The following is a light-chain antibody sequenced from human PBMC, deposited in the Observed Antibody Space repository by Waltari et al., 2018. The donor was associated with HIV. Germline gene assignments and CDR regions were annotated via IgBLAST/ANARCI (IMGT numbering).Light chain of an antibody. V-gene: IGLV2-18*02. J-gene: IGLJ2*01. Sequence: SSLTHTPSVSGSPGPSVTNSSTGTRSDVGSYNRVSWSQQPPGTAPKLMIYEVSNRPAGVPDLFSGSKSGNTASLTISGLQAEDEADYYCSSYTSSSTCGVVFGGGTNLTVL. CDR2: EVS. CDR3: SSYTSSSTCGVV. CDR1: RSDVGSYNR.